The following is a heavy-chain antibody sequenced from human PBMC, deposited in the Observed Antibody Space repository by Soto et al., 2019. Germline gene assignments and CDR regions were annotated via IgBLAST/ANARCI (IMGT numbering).Heavy chain of an antibody. V-gene: IGHV4-4*02. Sequence: LSETLSLTCAVSGGSISGSNWWSWVRQPPGKGLEWIGEIYHSGSTNYNPSLKRRVTISVDKSKNQFSLKLSSVTAADTAVYYCARIPGGFLEWSNGYYYYGMDVWGQGTTVTVSS. CDR2: IYHSGST. D-gene: IGHD3-3*01. CDR3: ARIPGGFLEWSNGYYYYGMDV. CDR1: GGSISGSNW. J-gene: IGHJ6*02.